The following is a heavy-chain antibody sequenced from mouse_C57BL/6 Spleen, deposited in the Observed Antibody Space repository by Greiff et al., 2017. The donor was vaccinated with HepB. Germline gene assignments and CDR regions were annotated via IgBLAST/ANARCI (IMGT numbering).Heavy chain of an antibody. CDR3: ARRDSGSSLFDY. D-gene: IGHD1-1*01. Sequence: VQLKQSGPELVKPGASVKIPCKASGYTFTDYNMDWVKQSHGKSLEWIGDINPNNGGTIYNQKFKGKATLTVDKSSSTAYMELRSLTSEDTAVYYCARRDSGSSLFDYWGQGTTLTVSS. V-gene: IGHV1-18*01. J-gene: IGHJ2*01. CDR2: INPNNGGT. CDR1: GYTFTDYN.